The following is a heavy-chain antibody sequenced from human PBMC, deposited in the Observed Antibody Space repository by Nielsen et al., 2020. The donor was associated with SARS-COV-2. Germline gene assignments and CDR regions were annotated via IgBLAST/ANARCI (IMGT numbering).Heavy chain of an antibody. CDR1: GFTFSNAW. D-gene: IGHD6-13*01. CDR3: TTDNQLTYGSSWYTYGAFDY. Sequence: GESLKISCAASGFTFSNAWMSWVRQAPGKGLEWVGRIKSKTDGGTTDYAAPVKGRFTISRDDSKNTLYLQMNSLKTEDTAVYYCTTDNQLTYGSSWYTYGAFDYWGQGTLVTVSS. CDR2: IKSKTDGGTT. V-gene: IGHV3-15*01. J-gene: IGHJ4*02.